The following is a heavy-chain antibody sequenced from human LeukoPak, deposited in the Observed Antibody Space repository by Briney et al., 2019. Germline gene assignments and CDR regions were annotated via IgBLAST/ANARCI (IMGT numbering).Heavy chain of an antibody. CDR2: ISGGGGST. D-gene: IGHD1-1*01. V-gene: IGHV3-23*01. Sequence: GGSLRLSCAASGLTFSSYAMSWVRQAPGKGLEWVSAISGGGGSTYYADSVKGRFTISRDNSKNTLYLQMNSLRDEDTAVYYCARDQGTYYYYGMDDWGQGTTVTVSS. CDR3: ARDQGTYYYYGMDD. J-gene: IGHJ6*02. CDR1: GLTFSSYA.